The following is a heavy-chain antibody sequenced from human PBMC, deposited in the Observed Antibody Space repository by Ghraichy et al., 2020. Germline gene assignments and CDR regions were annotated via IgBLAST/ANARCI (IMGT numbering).Heavy chain of an antibody. CDR1: GGSFSGYY. D-gene: IGHD2-15*01. J-gene: IGHJ4*02. V-gene: IGHV4-34*01. Sequence: SETLSLTCAVYGGSFSGYYWSWIRQPPGKGLVWIGEINHSGSTNYNPSLKSRVTISVDTSKNQFSLKLSSVTAADTAVYYCAGRPTPRVVVVAATYLGYWGQGTLVTVSS. CDR3: AGRPTPRVVVVAATYLGY. CDR2: INHSGST.